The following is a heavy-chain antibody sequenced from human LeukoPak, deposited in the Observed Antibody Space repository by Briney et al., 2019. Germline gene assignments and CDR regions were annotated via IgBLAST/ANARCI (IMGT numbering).Heavy chain of an antibody. CDR3: ARDLQCIAARRLIYYYGMDV. Sequence: GGSLRLSCAASGFTFSDYYMSWLRQAPGKGLEWVSYISSSGSTIYYADSVKGRFTISRDNAKNSLCLQMNSLRAEDTAVYYCARDLQCIAARRLIYYYGMDVWGQGTTVTVSS. D-gene: IGHD6-6*01. CDR2: ISSSGSTI. V-gene: IGHV3-11*01. J-gene: IGHJ6*02. CDR1: GFTFSDYY.